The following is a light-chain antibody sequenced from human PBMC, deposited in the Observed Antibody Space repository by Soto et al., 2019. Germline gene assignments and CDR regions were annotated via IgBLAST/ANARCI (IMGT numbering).Light chain of an antibody. CDR2: GAS. CDR1: QSVSSN. J-gene: IGKJ3*01. CDR3: QQYGSSPRT. V-gene: IGKV3-15*01. Sequence: IVMSQSPSTLSVSTGERATLSCRASQSVSSNLAWYQQKPGQPPRLLIYGASTRATGIPARFIGSGSGTEFTLTISNLQSEDFAVYYCQQYGSSPRTFGPGTKVDI.